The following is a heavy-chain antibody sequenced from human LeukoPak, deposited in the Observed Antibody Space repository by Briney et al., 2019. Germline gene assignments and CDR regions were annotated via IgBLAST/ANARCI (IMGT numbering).Heavy chain of an antibody. CDR1: GYSISSGYY. Sequence: SETLSLTCTVSGYSISSGYYWGWIRQPPGKGLEWIGSIYHSGSTYYNPSLKSRVTISVDTSKNQFSLKLSSVTAADTAVYYCASLNRGLIDYWGQGTLVTVSS. CDR3: ASLNRGLIDY. V-gene: IGHV4-38-2*02. D-gene: IGHD3-10*01. CDR2: IYHSGST. J-gene: IGHJ4*02.